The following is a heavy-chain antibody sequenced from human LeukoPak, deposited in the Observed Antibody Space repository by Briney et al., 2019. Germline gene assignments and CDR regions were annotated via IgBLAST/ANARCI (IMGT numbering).Heavy chain of an antibody. CDR2: IHSSGDTT. CDR1: GYSFSSYH. Sequence: ASVKVSCNASGYSFSSYHIHWVRQAPGQGLEWMGIIHSSGDTTSYAQKFQGRVTMTRDTSTTTVYMELRSLRSEDTAVYYCARVIKGGYDFWSGPYYFDCWGQGTLVTVSS. CDR3: ARVIKGGYDFWSGPYYFDC. V-gene: IGHV1-46*01. D-gene: IGHD3-3*01. J-gene: IGHJ4*02.